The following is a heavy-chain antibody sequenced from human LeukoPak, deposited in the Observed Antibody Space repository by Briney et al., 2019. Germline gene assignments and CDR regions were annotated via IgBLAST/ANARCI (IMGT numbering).Heavy chain of an antibody. CDR3: ASPVGATTVRAFDI. CDR1: GFTFSNYW. CDR2: IMPDGSEQ. J-gene: IGHJ3*02. D-gene: IGHD1-26*01. Sequence: GGSLRLSCAASGFTFSNYWMTWVRQAPGKGLECVAHIMPDGSEQDYVDSVKGRFTISRDDSKNSLYLQMNSLKTEDTAVYYCASPVGATTVRAFDIWGQGTMVTVSS. V-gene: IGHV3-7*03.